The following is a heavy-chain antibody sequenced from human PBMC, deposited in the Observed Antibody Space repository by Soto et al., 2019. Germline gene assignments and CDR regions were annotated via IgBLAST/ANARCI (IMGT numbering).Heavy chain of an antibody. CDR1: GYTFTRYG. CDR2: ISAYNGNT. V-gene: IGHV1-18*04. Sequence: ASVKVSCKASGYTFTRYGISWVRQATGQGLEWMGWISAYNGNTNYAQKLQGRVTMTTDTSTSTAYMELRSLRSGDTAVYYCAREMAGGIAARKPYYYYGMDVWGQGTTVTVSS. D-gene: IGHD6-6*01. CDR3: AREMAGGIAARKPYYYYGMDV. J-gene: IGHJ6*02.